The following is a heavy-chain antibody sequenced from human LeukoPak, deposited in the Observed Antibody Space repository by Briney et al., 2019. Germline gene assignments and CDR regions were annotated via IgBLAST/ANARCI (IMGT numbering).Heavy chain of an antibody. J-gene: IGHJ6*03. CDR2: ISAYNGNT. Sequence: ASVKVSCKASGYTFTSYGISWVRQAPGQGLEWMGWISAYNGNTNYAQKLQGRVTMTTDTSTSTAYMELRSLRSDDTAVYYCARVPVAPAATVYMDVWGKGTTVTVSS. D-gene: IGHD2-2*01. CDR1: GYTFTSYG. CDR3: ARVPVAPAATVYMDV. V-gene: IGHV1-18*01.